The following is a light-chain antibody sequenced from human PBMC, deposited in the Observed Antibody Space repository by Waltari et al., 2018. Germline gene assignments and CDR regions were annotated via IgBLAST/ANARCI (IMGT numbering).Light chain of an antibody. CDR1: SSDVGDYFF. J-gene: IGLJ2*01. CDR2: DVI. Sequence: QSALTQPRSVSGSPGQSVTISCTGTSSDVGDYFFVSWYQHPPANAPKLIIYDVIKRPSGVPDRFSGSKSGNTASLTISGLRAEDEADYYCCSFAGSYTLLFGGGTKLTVL. V-gene: IGLV2-11*01. CDR3: CSFAGSYTLL.